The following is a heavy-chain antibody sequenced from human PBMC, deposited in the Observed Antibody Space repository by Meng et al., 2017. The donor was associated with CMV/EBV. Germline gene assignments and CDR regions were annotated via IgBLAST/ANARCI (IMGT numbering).Heavy chain of an antibody. CDR1: GYTFTGYY. V-gene: IGHV1-2*02. D-gene: IGHD3-3*01. Sequence: ASVKVSCKASGYTFTGYYMHWVRQAPGQGLEWMGWINPNSGGTNYAQKFQGRVTMTRGTSISTAYMELSRLRSDDTAVYYCARDLYDDFWSGYYFYYGMDVWGQGTTVTVSS. J-gene: IGHJ6*02. CDR3: ARDLYDDFWSGYYFYYGMDV. CDR2: INPNSGGT.